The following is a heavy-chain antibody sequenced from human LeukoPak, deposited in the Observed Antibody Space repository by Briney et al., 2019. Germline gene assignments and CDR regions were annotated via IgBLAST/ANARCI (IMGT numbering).Heavy chain of an antibody. Sequence: ETLSLTCTASGGSISSYYWSWIRQAPGKGLEWVSAISGSGGSTYYADSVKGRFTISRDNSKNTLYLQMNSLRAEDTAVYYCAKDPLGDSSGYLSNFDYWGQGTLVTVSS. CDR2: ISGSGGST. CDR3: AKDPLGDSSGYLSNFDY. J-gene: IGHJ4*02. D-gene: IGHD3-22*01. CDR1: GGSISSYY. V-gene: IGHV3-23*01.